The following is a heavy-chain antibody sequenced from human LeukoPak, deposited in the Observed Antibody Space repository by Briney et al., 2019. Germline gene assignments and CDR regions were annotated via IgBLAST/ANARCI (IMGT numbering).Heavy chain of an antibody. Sequence: SETLSLTCTVSGGSISSYYWNWIRQPAGKGLEWIGRIYTSGSINYNPSLKSRVTISVDTSKNQFSLKLSSVTAADTAVYYCARDSRLLGMGDYWGQGTLVTVSS. CDR2: IYTSGSI. J-gene: IGHJ4*02. CDR1: GGSISSYY. CDR3: ARDSRLLGMGDY. D-gene: IGHD7-27*01. V-gene: IGHV4-4*07.